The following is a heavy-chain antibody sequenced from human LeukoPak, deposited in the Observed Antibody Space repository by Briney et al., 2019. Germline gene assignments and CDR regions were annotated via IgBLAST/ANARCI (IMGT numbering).Heavy chain of an antibody. Sequence: GESLKISCKGSGYSFTSYWIGWVRQMAGKGLEWMGIIYPGADTRYSPSFQGQVTISADKSISTAYLQWSSLKASDTAMYYCARRDYYDSSGYFEYYFDYWGQGTLVTVSS. CDR3: ARRDYYDSSGYFEYYFDY. CDR1: GYSFTSYW. J-gene: IGHJ4*02. V-gene: IGHV5-51*01. CDR2: IYPGADT. D-gene: IGHD3-22*01.